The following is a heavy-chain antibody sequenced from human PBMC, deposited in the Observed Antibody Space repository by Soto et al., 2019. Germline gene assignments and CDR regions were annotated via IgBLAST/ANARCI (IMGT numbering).Heavy chain of an antibody. CDR2: IYPGDSDT. CDR1: GYSFTSYW. V-gene: IGHV5-51*01. J-gene: IGHJ5*02. Sequence: GESLKISCKGSGYSFTSYWIGWVRQMPGKGLEWMGIIYPGDSDTRYSPSFQGQVTISADKSISTAYLQWSSLKASDTAMYYCARQSVSGGVVVVDASENWFDPWGQGTLLTVSS. CDR3: ARQSVSGGVVVVDASENWFDP. D-gene: IGHD2-15*01.